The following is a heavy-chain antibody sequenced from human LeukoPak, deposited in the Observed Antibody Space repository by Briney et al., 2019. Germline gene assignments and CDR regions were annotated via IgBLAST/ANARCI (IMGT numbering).Heavy chain of an antibody. Sequence: ASVKVSCKASGYIFSSYGINWERQAPGQGLEWMGWISGYNENTYYAQKLQGRVTMTTDTSTSTAYVEVRSLRSDDTAVYYCARDSPEDFYDNSGSYAFDIWGQGTLVTVSS. J-gene: IGHJ3*02. CDR3: ARDSPEDFYDNSGSYAFDI. V-gene: IGHV1-18*01. CDR1: GYIFSSYG. D-gene: IGHD3-22*01. CDR2: ISGYNENT.